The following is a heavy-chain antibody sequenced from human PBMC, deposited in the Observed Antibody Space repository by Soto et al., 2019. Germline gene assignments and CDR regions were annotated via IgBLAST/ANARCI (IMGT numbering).Heavy chain of an antibody. CDR3: AKGEGYSSSSGTFDD. D-gene: IGHD6-6*01. CDR2: ISGSGGST. Sequence: PGGSLRLSCAASGFTFSSYAMSWVRQAPGKGLEWVSAISGSGGSTYYADSVKGRFTISRDNSKNTLYLQMNSLRAEDTAVYYCAKGEGYSSSSGTFDDWGKGTLVTVSS. J-gene: IGHJ4*02. CDR1: GFTFSSYA. V-gene: IGHV3-23*01.